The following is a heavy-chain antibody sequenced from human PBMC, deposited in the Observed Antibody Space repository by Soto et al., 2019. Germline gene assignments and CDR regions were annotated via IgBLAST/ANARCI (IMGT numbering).Heavy chain of an antibody. CDR2: INPKSGGT. V-gene: IGHV1-2*02. J-gene: IGHJ6*02. Sequence: ASVKVSCKASGYTFTDYFIHWVRQAPGQGLEWMGWINPKSGGTNYAQNFQGRVTMTRDTSTSTAYMELTWLRFDDKAVYYCAREHDSSGYYYGMDVWGHGTTVTVSS. CDR3: AREHDSSGYYYGMDV. CDR1: GYTFTDYF. D-gene: IGHD3-22*01.